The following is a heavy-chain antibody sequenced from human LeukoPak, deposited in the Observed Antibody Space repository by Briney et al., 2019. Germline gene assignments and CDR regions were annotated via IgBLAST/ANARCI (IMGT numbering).Heavy chain of an antibody. D-gene: IGHD2-15*01. CDR1: GFTVSSNY. J-gene: IGHJ4*02. Sequence: QPGGSLRLSCAASGFTVSSNYMSWVRQAPGKGLEWVSVIYSGGSTYYADSVKGRFTISRDNSKNTLYLQMNSLRAEDTAVYYCARSDCGGGRCYYFDYWGQGTLVTVSS. V-gene: IGHV3-66*01. CDR3: ARSDCGGGRCYYFDY. CDR2: IYSGGST.